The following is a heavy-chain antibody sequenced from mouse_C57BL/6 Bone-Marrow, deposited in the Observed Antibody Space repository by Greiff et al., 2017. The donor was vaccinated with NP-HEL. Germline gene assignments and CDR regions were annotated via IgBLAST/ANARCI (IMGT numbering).Heavy chain of an antibody. CDR2: IYPRSGNT. Sequence: VQLVESGAELARPGASVKLSCKAPGYTFTSFGISWVKQRTGQGLEWIGEIYPRSGNTYYNEKFKGKATLTADKSSSTAYMERRSLTSEDSAVYFCAQAGYWGQGTTLTVSS. J-gene: IGHJ2*01. CDR1: GYTFTSFG. V-gene: IGHV1-81*01. CDR3: AQAGY.